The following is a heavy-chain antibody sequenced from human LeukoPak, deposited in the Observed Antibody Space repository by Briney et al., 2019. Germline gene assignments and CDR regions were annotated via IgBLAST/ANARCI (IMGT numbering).Heavy chain of an antibody. CDR2: IYWDDDK. Sequence: SGPTLLHPPQTLTLTCTFSGFSLYSRGVGVGWIRQPPGKALEWLAVIYWDDDKRYNPSLRSRLTMSKDASKSQVFLVMSNMDPVDTATYYCAHRRPGHLTGWDNSYFDNWGPGTLVTVSS. CDR1: GFSLYSRGVG. CDR3: AHRRPGHLTGWDNSYFDN. D-gene: IGHD1/OR15-1a*01. J-gene: IGHJ4*02. V-gene: IGHV2-5*02.